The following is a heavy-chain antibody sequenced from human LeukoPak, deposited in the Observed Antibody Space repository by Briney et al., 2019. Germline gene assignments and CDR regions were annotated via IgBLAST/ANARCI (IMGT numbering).Heavy chain of an antibody. D-gene: IGHD6-19*01. CDR2: ISGSGGST. CDR3: AKVLGVWYDFHY. CDR1: GFTFSSYA. Sequence: GGSLRLSCAASGFTFSSYAMSWVGQAPGKGLEWVSAISGSGGSTYYADSVKGRFTISRDNSKNTLYLQMNSLRAEDTAVYYCAKVLGVWYDFHYWGQGTLVTVSS. V-gene: IGHV3-23*01. J-gene: IGHJ4*02.